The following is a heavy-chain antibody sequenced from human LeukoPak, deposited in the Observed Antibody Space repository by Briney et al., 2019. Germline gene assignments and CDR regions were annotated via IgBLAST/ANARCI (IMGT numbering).Heavy chain of an antibody. D-gene: IGHD3-10*01. V-gene: IGHV4-34*03. Sequence: SSETLSLTCAVYGGSFSGYYWSWIRQPPGKGLEWIGEINHSGSTNYNPSLKSRVTISVDTSKNQFSLKLSSVTAADTAVYYCNTYYYGSGSYPWYYYGMDVWGQGTTVTVSS. CDR1: GGSFSGYY. CDR2: INHSGST. J-gene: IGHJ6*02. CDR3: NTYYYGSGSYPWYYYGMDV.